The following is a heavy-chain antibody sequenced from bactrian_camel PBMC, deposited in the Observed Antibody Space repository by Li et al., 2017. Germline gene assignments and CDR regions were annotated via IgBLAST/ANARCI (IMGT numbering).Heavy chain of an antibody. CDR1: MNGYSDEF. J-gene: IGHJ4*01. V-gene: IGHV3S53*01. CDR3: AADGQWPARYSSGYCWTLETAQYDF. D-gene: IGHD2*01. CDR2: IYGGIMT. Sequence: HVQLVESGGGLVQPGGSLRLSCAASMNGYSDEFMGWFRQAPGKEREEVAAIYGGIMTYYADSVKGRFTISQDNAKPTLYLQMNALKPEDTGMYYCAADGQWPARYSSGYCWTLETAQYDFWGQGTQVTVS.